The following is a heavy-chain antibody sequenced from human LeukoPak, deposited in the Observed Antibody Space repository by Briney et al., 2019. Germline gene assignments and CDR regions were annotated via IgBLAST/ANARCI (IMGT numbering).Heavy chain of an antibody. Sequence: PGGSLRLSCAASGFTFSSYSMNWVRQAPGKGLEWVSSISSSSGYIYYADSVKGRFTISRDNAKNSLYLQMNSLRAEGTAVYYCASVHFSGSLHWFDPWGQGTLVTVSS. CDR2: ISSSSGYI. V-gene: IGHV3-21*01. D-gene: IGHD1-26*01. CDR1: GFTFSSYS. CDR3: ASVHFSGSLHWFDP. J-gene: IGHJ5*02.